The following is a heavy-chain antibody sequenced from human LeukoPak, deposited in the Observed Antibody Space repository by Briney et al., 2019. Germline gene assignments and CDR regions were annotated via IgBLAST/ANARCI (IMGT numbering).Heavy chain of an antibody. D-gene: IGHD3-22*01. CDR3: ARDQDDSSGYYLSGAFDM. J-gene: IGHJ3*02. Sequence: GASVKVSCKASGYTFTNYAFSWVRQAPGQGREWMGWISAYNGNTNYAQKLQGRVTMTTDTSTSTAYMELRSLRSDDTAVYYCARDQDDSSGYYLSGAFDMWGQGTMVTVSS. CDR1: GYTFTNYA. V-gene: IGHV1-18*01. CDR2: ISAYNGNT.